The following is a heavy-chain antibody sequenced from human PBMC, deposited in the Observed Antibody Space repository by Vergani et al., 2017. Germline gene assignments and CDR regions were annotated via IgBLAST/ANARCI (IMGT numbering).Heavy chain of an antibody. D-gene: IGHD4-17*01. CDR2: IYYSGST. J-gene: IGHJ4*02. V-gene: IGHV4-39*01. CDR3: ARQYGDYVGYYFDY. CDR1: GGSISSSSYY. Sequence: QLQLQESGPGLVKPSETLSLTCTVSGGSISSSSYYWGWIRQPPGKGLEWIGSIYYSGSTYYNPSLKSRVTISVDTSKNQFSLKLSSVTAADTAVYYCARQYGDYVGYYFDYWGQGTLVTVSS.